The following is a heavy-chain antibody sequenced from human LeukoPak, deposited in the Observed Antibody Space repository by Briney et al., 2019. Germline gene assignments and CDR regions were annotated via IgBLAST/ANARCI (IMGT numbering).Heavy chain of an antibody. D-gene: IGHD2-21*01. V-gene: IGHV1-2*02. J-gene: IGHJ5*02. CDR2: INPNSGGT. Sequence: ASVKVSCKTSGYSFTDYYMHWVRQAPGQGLEWMGWINPNSGGTSSAQKFQGKVTMTRDTSITTVYMEVSWLTSDDTAIYYCARADRLDGGPYLIGPWGQGTLVTVSS. CDR1: GYSFTDYY. CDR3: ARADRLDGGPYLIGP.